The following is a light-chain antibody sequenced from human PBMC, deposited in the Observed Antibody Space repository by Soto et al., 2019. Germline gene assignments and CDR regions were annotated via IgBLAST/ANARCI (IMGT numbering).Light chain of an antibody. J-gene: IGLJ1*01. CDR2: EVS. Sequence: QSVLTQPASVSGSPGQSITISCTGTSSDVGGYNYVSWYQQHPGKAPKLMIYEVSNRPSGVSNRFSGSKSGNTASLTISGLQAEDEADYYCSSYSSSSTPSYVCGTGTKVT. CDR1: SSDVGGYNY. V-gene: IGLV2-14*01. CDR3: SSYSSSSTPSYV.